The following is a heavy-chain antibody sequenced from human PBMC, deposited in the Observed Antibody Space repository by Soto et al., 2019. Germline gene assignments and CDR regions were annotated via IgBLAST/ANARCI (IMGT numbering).Heavy chain of an antibody. V-gene: IGHV1-46*03. D-gene: IGHD3-16*01. J-gene: IGHJ1*01. CDR1: GYTFTRYY. Sequence: QVQLVQSGAEAKKPGASVKVSCKASGYTFTRYYMHWVRQAPGQGLEWMGIINPSGGSTTYAQKFQCIVTMTGHTSTSTVYMELRSLRSEDTAVYYGARTLTPNPAEYFQPWGQGTLVTVAS. CDR3: ARTLTPNPAEYFQP. CDR2: INPSGGST.